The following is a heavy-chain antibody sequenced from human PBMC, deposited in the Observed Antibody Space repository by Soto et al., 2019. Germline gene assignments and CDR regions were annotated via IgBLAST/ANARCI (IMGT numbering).Heavy chain of an antibody. Sequence: GASVKVSCKASGYTFTSYYMHWVRQAPGQGLEWMGIINPSGGSTSYAQKFQGRVTMTRDTSTSTVYMELSSLRSEDTAVYYCAPASWEKRYCSSTSCSGKGYYYYYMDVWGKGTTVTVSS. V-gene: IGHV1-46*01. CDR1: GYTFTSYY. J-gene: IGHJ6*03. CDR2: INPSGGST. CDR3: APASWEKRYCSSTSCSGKGYYYYYMDV. D-gene: IGHD2-2*01.